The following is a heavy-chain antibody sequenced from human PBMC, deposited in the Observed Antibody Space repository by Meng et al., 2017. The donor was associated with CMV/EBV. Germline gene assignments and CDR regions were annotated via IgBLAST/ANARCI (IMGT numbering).Heavy chain of an antibody. J-gene: IGHJ6*02. Sequence: SGSTLVKPTQTLTLTCTFSGFSLSTSGMRVSWIRQPPGKALEWLARIDWDDDKFYSTSLKTRLTISKDTSKNQVVLTMTNMDPVDTATYYCARMGYYYGMDVWGQGTTVTVSS. CDR2: IDWDDDK. CDR3: ARMGYYYGMDV. V-gene: IGHV2-70D*14. CDR1: GFSLSTSGMR.